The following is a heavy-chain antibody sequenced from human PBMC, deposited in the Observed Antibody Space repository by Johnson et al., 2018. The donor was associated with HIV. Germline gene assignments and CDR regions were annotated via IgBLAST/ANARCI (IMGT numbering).Heavy chain of an antibody. CDR2: ISGSGGST. CDR1: GFTFSSYA. D-gene: IGHD6-6*01. V-gene: IGHV3-23*04. Sequence: VQLVESGGGLVQPGGSLRLSCAASGFTFSSYAMSWVRQAPGKGLEWVSAISGSGGSTYYADSVKGRFTISRDNSKNTLYLQMNSLRAEDTAVYYCTTTSSSGYTNSYAFDVWGQGTMVTVSS. J-gene: IGHJ3*01. CDR3: TTTSSSGYTNSYAFDV.